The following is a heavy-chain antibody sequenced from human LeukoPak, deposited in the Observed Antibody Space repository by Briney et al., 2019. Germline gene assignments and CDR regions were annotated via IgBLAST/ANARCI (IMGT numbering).Heavy chain of an antibody. V-gene: IGHV4-59*12. Sequence: SETLSLTCTVSGGSISSYYWSWIRQPPGKGLEWIGYIYYSGSTNYNPSLKSRVTISVDTSKNQFSLKLSSVTAADTAVYYCARGIQWLQLQPFDYWGQGTLVTVSS. CDR2: IYYSGST. CDR3: ARGIQWLQLQPFDY. J-gene: IGHJ4*02. D-gene: IGHD5-24*01. CDR1: GGSISSYY.